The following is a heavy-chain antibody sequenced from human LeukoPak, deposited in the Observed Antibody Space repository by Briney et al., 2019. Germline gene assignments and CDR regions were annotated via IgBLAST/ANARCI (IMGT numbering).Heavy chain of an antibody. D-gene: IGHD3-22*01. V-gene: IGHV3-33*01. CDR3: ATGSAYYYSH. CDR1: GFAFTSYG. CDR2: AYGDGDTT. Sequence: QSGGSLRLSCAASGFAFTSYGMHWVRQAPGKGLEWVAVAYGDGDTTYYADSVKGRFTISKDSSKNTLYLQMDSLIAEDTAVYYCATGSAYYYSHWGQGTLVIVSS. J-gene: IGHJ4*02.